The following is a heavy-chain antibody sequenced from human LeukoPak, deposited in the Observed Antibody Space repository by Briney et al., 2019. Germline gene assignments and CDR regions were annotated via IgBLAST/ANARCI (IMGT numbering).Heavy chain of an antibody. D-gene: IGHD1-26*01. Sequence: SETLSLTCTVSGGSMSNSYWSWIRQPPGKGLEWIGYIYYSGNTNYNPSLKSRVTISVDTSKNQFSLKLNSVTAADTAVYYCARADPISGTYSPFDYWGQGTLVTVSS. CDR2: IYYSGNT. J-gene: IGHJ4*02. V-gene: IGHV4-59*01. CDR1: GGSMSNSY. CDR3: ARADPISGTYSPFDY.